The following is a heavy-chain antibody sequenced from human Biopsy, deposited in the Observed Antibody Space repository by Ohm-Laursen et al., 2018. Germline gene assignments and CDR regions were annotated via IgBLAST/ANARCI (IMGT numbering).Heavy chain of an antibody. D-gene: IGHD6-19*01. Sequence: SDTLSLTWTVSGGSISSYYWNWIRQPPGQGLEYIGYIYDRRSTANYNPSLESRVTMSVDMPKNQFSLKLSSVTAADTAIYYCARGMRSSGWPYFDSWGQGTLVTVSS. CDR1: GGSISSYY. CDR2: IYDRRSTA. V-gene: IGHV4-59*07. J-gene: IGHJ4*02. CDR3: ARGMRSSGWPYFDS.